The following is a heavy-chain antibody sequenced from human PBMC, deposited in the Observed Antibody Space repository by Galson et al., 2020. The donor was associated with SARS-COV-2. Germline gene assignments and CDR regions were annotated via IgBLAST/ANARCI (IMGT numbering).Heavy chain of an antibody. J-gene: IGHJ3*02. Sequence: ASVKVSCKVSGYTLTELSMHWVRQAPGKGLEWMGGFDPEDGETIYAQKFQGRVTMTEDTSTDTAYMELSSLRSEDTAVYYCATSKDYVWGSYRYSADAFDIWGQGTMVTVSS. V-gene: IGHV1-24*01. CDR2: FDPEDGET. D-gene: IGHD3-16*02. CDR1: GYTLTELS. CDR3: ATSKDYVWGSYRYSADAFDI.